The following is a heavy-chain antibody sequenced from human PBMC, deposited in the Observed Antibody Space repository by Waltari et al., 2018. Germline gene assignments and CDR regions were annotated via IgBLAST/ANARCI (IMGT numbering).Heavy chain of an antibody. J-gene: IGHJ5*02. Sequence: EVQLVESGGGLVQPGGSLRLSCTASGFTFSSYWMSCVRPSPGKGLEWGANRKQDGSEKYYVDSGKGRVTISRDNAKNSLYLQMNSLRAEDTAVYYCARGGGVVVVAATFNWFDPWGQGTLVTVSS. D-gene: IGHD2-15*01. CDR3: ARGGGVVVVAATFNWFDP. CDR1: GFTFSSYW. CDR2: RKQDGSEK. V-gene: IGHV3-7*01.